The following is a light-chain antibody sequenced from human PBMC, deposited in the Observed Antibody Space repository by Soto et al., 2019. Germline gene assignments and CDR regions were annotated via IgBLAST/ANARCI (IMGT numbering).Light chain of an antibody. V-gene: IGLV2-14*01. Sequence: QSALTQPASVSGSPGQSITISCTGTSSDVGGYNYVSWYQQHPGKAPKLLIYDVSNRPSGASNRFSGSKSGNTASLTISGLQAEDEADYYCSSYTGSTTLHYVFGTGTKLT. CDR2: DVS. CDR3: SSYTGSTTLHYV. J-gene: IGLJ1*01. CDR1: SSDVGGYNY.